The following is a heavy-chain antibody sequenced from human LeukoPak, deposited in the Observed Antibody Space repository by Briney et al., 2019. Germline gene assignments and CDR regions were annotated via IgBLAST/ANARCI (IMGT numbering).Heavy chain of an antibody. D-gene: IGHD4-11*01. Sequence: GASVKVSCKASGYTFTSYDINWVRQATGQGLEWMGWMNPNSGNTGYAQKFQGRVTMTRNTSISTAYMELSSLRSDDAAVYYCARASYGNNPTHFDYWGQGTLVTVSS. CDR1: GYTFTSYD. CDR3: ARASYGNNPTHFDY. CDR2: MNPNSGNT. V-gene: IGHV1-8*01. J-gene: IGHJ4*02.